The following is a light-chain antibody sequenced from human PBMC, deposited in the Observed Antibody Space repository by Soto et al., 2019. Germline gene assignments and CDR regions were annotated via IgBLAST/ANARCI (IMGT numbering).Light chain of an antibody. CDR3: QSSDSRLSGSDV. CDR2: GDS. CDR1: SSNVGAGYH. Sequence: QSVLTQPPSVSGAPGQRVTISCTGSSSNVGAGYHVHWYQQLPGAAPKLLIFGDSNRPSGVPDRFSCSKSGTSASLAITGLQADDEADYYCQSSDSRLSGSDVFGTGTKVTVL. V-gene: IGLV1-40*01. J-gene: IGLJ1*01.